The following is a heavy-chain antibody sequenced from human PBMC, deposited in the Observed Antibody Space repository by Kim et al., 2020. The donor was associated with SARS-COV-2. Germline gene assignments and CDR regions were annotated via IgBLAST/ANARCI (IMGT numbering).Heavy chain of an antibody. V-gene: IGHV4-39*01. D-gene: IGHD3-22*01. J-gene: IGHJ4*02. Sequence: SETLSLTCTVSGGSISSSSYYWGWIRQPPGKGLEWIGSIYYSGSTYYNPSLKSRVTISVDTSKNQFSLKLSSVTAADTAVYYCARGDYYDSSGYYFVGSTFFDYWGQGTLVTVSS. CDR1: GGSISSSSYY. CDR2: IYYSGST. CDR3: ARGDYYDSSGYYFVGSTFFDY.